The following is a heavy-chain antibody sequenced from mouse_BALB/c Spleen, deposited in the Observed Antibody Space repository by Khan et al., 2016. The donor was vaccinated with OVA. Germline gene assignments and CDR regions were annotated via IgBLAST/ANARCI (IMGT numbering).Heavy chain of an antibody. Sequence: EVKLLESGPGLVKPSQSLSLTCTVTGYSITSDFAWNWIRQFPGNKLEWMGYISSTGSTSYSPSLKSRFSITRDTSKNQFFLHLHSVTTEDTATYYCARSLYYSDSYAMDYWGQGTSVTVSS. J-gene: IGHJ4*01. CDR3: ARSLYYSDSYAMDY. CDR2: ISSTGST. CDR1: GYSITSDFA. D-gene: IGHD2-13*01. V-gene: IGHV3-2*02.